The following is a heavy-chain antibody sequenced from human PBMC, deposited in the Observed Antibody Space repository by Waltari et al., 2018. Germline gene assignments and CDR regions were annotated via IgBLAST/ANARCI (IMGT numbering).Heavy chain of an antibody. CDR3: ATRENYYYDSAYGMNV. J-gene: IGHJ6*02. V-gene: IGHV3-74*02. CDR2: INGDGSDT. CDR1: GFTFSSYW. Sequence: EVKLVESGGGLVQHGGSLRLSGAASGFTFSSYWMHWGRQAPGKGLVWVARINGDGSDTSYADSVKGRFTIAKDNAKNTLYLQMNSLRAEDTAVYYCATRENYYYDSAYGMNVWGQGTTVSVSS. D-gene: IGHD3-22*01.